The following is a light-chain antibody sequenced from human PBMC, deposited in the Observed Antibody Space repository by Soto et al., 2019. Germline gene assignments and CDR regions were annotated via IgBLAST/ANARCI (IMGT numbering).Light chain of an antibody. CDR2: GTF. Sequence: IQLTQSPSSLSASVGDRVSITCRASQDIKTYLAWYQQKQGKAPKLLISGTFTLQSGVPSRFNGSGPGTDFTLTISRLQPEDFATYYCQHLNNYPPFTFGPGTKVDLE. V-gene: IGKV1-9*01. CDR1: QDIKTY. CDR3: QHLNNYPPFT. J-gene: IGKJ3*01.